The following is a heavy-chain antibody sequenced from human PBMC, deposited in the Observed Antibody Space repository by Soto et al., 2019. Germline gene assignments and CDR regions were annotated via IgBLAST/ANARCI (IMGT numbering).Heavy chain of an antibody. CDR3: AKGVRRDPGNVRGDY. CDR1: GFTFDDYA. CDR2: ISWTSGSI. Sequence: EVQLVESGGGLVQPGRSLRLSCAASGFTFDDYAMHWVRQAPGKGLEWVSGISWTSGSIGYADSVKGRFTISRDNAKNSLYLQMSILRAEDTALYCCAKGVRRDPGNVRGDYWGQGALGTVSS. J-gene: IGHJ4*02. V-gene: IGHV3-9*01. D-gene: IGHD1-1*01.